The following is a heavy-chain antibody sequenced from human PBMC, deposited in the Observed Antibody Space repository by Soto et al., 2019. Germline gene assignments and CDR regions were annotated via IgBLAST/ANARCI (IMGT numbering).Heavy chain of an antibody. CDR2: ISGSGGST. D-gene: IGHD6-13*01. CDR3: ATIPHSTSLYLEAFEI. J-gene: IGHJ3*02. V-gene: IGHV3-23*01. CDR1: GFTFSSYA. Sequence: EVQLLESGGGLVQPGGSLRLSCAASGFTFSSYAMSWVRQAPGKGLEWVSAISGSGGSTYYADSVKGRFTISRDNSKNPLSRQRPSLRAPATAVYYCATIPHSTSLYLEAFEIWGQGTMVTVSS.